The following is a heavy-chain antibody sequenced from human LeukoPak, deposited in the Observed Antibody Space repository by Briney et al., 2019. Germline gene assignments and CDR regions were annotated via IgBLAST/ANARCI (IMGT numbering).Heavy chain of an antibody. CDR3: ARDYPNGSGSYGVNF. J-gene: IGHJ4*02. Sequence: PGGSLRLSCAASGFTFSSYALSWVRQAPGKGLEWVSVISDSGGSTNYAESVKGRFTISRDNSKNTLYMQMNSLRAEDTAVDSCARDYPNGSGSYGVNFWGQGTLVTVSS. D-gene: IGHD3-22*01. CDR1: GFTFSSYA. CDR2: ISDSGGST. V-gene: IGHV3-23*01.